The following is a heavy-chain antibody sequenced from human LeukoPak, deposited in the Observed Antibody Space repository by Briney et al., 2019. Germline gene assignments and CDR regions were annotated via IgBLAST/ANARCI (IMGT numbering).Heavy chain of an antibody. CDR2: IKHDGSEK. V-gene: IGHV3-7*01. J-gene: IGHJ4*02. Sequence: PGGSLRLSCAASGFTFSNYWMTWVRQAPGKGLEWVANIKHDGSEKYYVDSVKGRFTISRDNAKNSMYLQMNSLRVEDTAVYYCARVVFPSRVSDYWGQGTLVTVSS. CDR3: ARVVFPSRVSDY. D-gene: IGHD2-21*01. CDR1: GFTFSNYW.